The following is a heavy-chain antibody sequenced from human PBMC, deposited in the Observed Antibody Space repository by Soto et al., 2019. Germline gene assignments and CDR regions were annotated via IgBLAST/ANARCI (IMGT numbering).Heavy chain of an antibody. CDR1: GYTFTRDD. CDR2: MNPNRGNT. Sequence: GAAVKLSCQASGYTFTRDDINWVRSATGQGLEWMGWMNPNRGNTGYAQKFQGRVTMSRNTSIRKAYMERSSLRSEDTVVYYCERAGMDYDYCGMDVWGKGITVYVA. CDR3: ERAGMDYDYCGMDV. V-gene: IGHV1-8*01. J-gene: IGHJ6*04.